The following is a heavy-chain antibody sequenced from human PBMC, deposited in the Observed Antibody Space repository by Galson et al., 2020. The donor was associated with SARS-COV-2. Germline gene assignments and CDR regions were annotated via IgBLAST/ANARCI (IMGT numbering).Heavy chain of an antibody. D-gene: IGHD3-9*01. J-gene: IGHJ6*02. CDR1: GFTFSSYA. CDR3: AKWETRYYDILTGYYGIDYYYYYGMDV. V-gene: IGHV3-23*01. Sequence: GGSLRLSCAASGFTFSSYAMSWVRQAPGKGLEWVTGISGSGVTTYYADSAKGRFTISRENSKNTMYLQMNSLRAEDTAVYYCAKWETRYYDILTGYYGIDYYYYYGMDVWGQGTTVTVSS. CDR2: ISGSGVTT.